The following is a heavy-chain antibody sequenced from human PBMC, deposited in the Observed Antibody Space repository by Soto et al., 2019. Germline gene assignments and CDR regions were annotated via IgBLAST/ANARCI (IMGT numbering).Heavy chain of an antibody. CDR1: GYTFTSYG. Sequence: QVQLAQSGAEVKKPGASVKVSCKASGYTFTSYGISWVRQAPGQGLEWMGWISAYNGNTNYAQKLQGRVTMTTGTSTTTAYMELRSLGSDDTAVYYCARLQSGDFLFVYWGQGTLVTFSS. J-gene: IGHJ4*02. D-gene: IGHD2-21*01. CDR3: ARLQSGDFLFVY. CDR2: ISAYNGNT. V-gene: IGHV1-18*01.